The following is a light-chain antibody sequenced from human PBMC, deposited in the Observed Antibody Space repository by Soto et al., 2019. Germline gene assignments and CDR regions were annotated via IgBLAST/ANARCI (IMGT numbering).Light chain of an antibody. V-gene: IGKV3-15*01. Sequence: EIVMTQSPATLSVSPGERATLSCRASQSVSSNLAWYQQQPGQTPRLLIYGASTRATGIPARFSGSGSETEFTLTISSLQSEDFAVYYCQQYNIWPRTFGQGTKVEVK. CDR3: QQYNIWPRT. CDR2: GAS. J-gene: IGKJ1*01. CDR1: QSVSSN.